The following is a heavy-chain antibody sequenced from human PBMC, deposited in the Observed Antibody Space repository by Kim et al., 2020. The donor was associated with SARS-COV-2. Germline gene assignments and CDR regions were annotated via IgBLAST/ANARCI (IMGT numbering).Heavy chain of an antibody. CDR3: ARDRLGQLVGYDY. J-gene: IGHJ4*02. D-gene: IGHD6-13*01. V-gene: IGHV6-1*01. Sequence: YAVSVKSRITTNPDTSKNRFSLQLNSVTPEDTAVYYCARDRLGQLVGYDYWGQGTLVTVSS.